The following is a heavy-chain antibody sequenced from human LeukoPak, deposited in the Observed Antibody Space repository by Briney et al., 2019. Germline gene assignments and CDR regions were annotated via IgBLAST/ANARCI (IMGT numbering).Heavy chain of an antibody. Sequence: ASVKVSCKASGYTFTSYAMNWVRQAPGQGLEWMGWINTNTGNPTYAQGFTGRFVFSLDTSVSTAYLQISSLKAEDTAVYYCASRGPHYDILAGLNWGQGTLVTVSS. CDR2: INTNTGNP. J-gene: IGHJ4*02. CDR1: GYTFTSYA. V-gene: IGHV7-4-1*02. D-gene: IGHD3-9*01. CDR3: ASRGPHYDILAGLN.